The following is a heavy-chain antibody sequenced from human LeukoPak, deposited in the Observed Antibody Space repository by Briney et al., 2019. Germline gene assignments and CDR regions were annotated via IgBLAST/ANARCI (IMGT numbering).Heavy chain of an antibody. V-gene: IGHV3-48*01. D-gene: IGHD3-10*01. J-gene: IGHJ6*03. CDR1: GFTFSSYS. Sequence: GGSLRLSCAASGFTFSSYSMNWVRQAPGKGLEWVSYISSSSSIIYYADSVKGRFTISRDNAKNSLYLQVNSLRVEDTAVYYCARGSGYYDYYIDVWGKGTTVTVSS. CDR2: ISSSSSII. CDR3: ARGSGYYDYYIDV.